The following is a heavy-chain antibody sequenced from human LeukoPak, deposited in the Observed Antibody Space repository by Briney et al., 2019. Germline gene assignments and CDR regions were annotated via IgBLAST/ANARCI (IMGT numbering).Heavy chain of an antibody. Sequence: SVKVSCKASGGTFSSYAISWVRQAPGQGLEWMGRIIPILGIANYAQKFQGRVTITADKSTSTAYMELSSLRSEDTAVYYCARGPQKRSNWFDPWGQGTLVTVSS. D-gene: IGHD6-6*01. CDR2: IIPILGIA. CDR1: GGTFSSYA. CDR3: ARGPQKRSNWFDP. J-gene: IGHJ5*02. V-gene: IGHV1-69*04.